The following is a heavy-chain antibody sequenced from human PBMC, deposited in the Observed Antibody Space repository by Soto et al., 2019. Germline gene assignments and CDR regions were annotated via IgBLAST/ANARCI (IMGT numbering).Heavy chain of an antibody. Sequence: SGTLPLTCAVYGGSFSGYYWSWIRQPPGKGVEWIGEINHSGSTNYNPSLKSRVTISVDTSKNQFSLKLSSVTAADTAVYYCARGAAYYYDSSGYYILDYWGQGTLVTVSS. CDR1: GGSFSGYY. J-gene: IGHJ4*02. CDR3: ARGAAYYYDSSGYYILDY. D-gene: IGHD3-22*01. V-gene: IGHV4-34*01. CDR2: INHSGST.